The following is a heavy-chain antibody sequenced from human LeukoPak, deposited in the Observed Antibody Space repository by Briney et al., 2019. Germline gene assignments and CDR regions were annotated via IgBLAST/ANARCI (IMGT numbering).Heavy chain of an antibody. CDR1: GFTFSDAW. V-gene: IGHV3-15*07. CDR2: IKSKTDGGTT. J-gene: IGHJ4*02. Sequence: GGSLRLSCAASGFTFSDAWMNWVRQAPGKGLEWVGRIKSKTDGGTTDYAAPVKGRFTISRDDSKNTLYLQMNSLKTEDTAVYYCTTEAPYYYDSSGYYWGQGTLVTVSS. CDR3: TTEAPYYYDSSGYY. D-gene: IGHD3-22*01.